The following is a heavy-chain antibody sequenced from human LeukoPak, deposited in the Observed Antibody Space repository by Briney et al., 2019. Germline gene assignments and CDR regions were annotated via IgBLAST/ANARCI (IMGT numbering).Heavy chain of an antibody. D-gene: IGHD3-3*01. CDR1: GGTFSSYA. Sequence: SVKVSCKASGGTFSSYAISWVRQVPGQGLEWMGGIIPIFGTANYAQKFQGRVTITADESTSTAYMELSSLRSEDTAVYYCARGRDSVRFLEWLELDYWGQGTLVTVSS. CDR3: ARGRDSVRFLEWLELDY. CDR2: IIPIFGTA. J-gene: IGHJ4*02. V-gene: IGHV1-69*01.